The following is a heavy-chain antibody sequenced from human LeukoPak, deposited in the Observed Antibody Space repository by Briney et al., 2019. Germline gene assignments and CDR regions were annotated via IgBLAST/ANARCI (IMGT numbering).Heavy chain of an antibody. CDR3: ASAWGIVVVTADTGNAFDI. J-gene: IGHJ3*02. CDR2: VIPIFGTA. CDR1: GGTFSSYA. V-gene: IGHV1-69*01. Sequence: SVKASCKASGGTFSSYAISWVRQAPGQVLEWMGGVIPIFGTAKYAQKFQGRVTITADESTSTAYMELSSLRSEDTAVYYCASAWGIVVVTADTGNAFDIWGQGTMVTVSS. D-gene: IGHD2-21*02.